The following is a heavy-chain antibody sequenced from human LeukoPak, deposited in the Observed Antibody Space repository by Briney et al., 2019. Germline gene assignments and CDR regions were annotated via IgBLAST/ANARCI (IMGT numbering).Heavy chain of an antibody. CDR2: ISYDGSNK. CDR3: ARDLLRLVKYYYYGMDV. CDR1: GFTFSSYA. J-gene: IGHJ6*02. D-gene: IGHD3-3*01. Sequence: PGGSLRLSCAASGFTFSSYAMHWVRQAPGKCLEWVPVISYDGSNKYYADSVKGRFTISRDNSKNTLYLQMNSLRAEDTAVYYCARDLLRLVKYYYYGMDVWGQGTTVTVSS. V-gene: IGHV3-30-3*01.